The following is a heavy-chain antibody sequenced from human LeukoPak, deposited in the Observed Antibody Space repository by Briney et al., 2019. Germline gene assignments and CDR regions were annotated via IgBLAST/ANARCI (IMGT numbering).Heavy chain of an antibody. D-gene: IGHD2-15*01. J-gene: IGHJ4*02. CDR3: ARRSVTGYCSGGSCQALDY. CDR1: GYSFTSYW. V-gene: IGHV5-51*01. Sequence: GESLKISCKGSGYSFTSYWIGWVRQMPGKGLEWMGIIYPGDSDTRYSPSFQGQVTISADKSISTAYLQWSSLKASDTAMYYCARRSVTGYCSGGSCQALDYWGQGTLVTVSS. CDR2: IYPGDSDT.